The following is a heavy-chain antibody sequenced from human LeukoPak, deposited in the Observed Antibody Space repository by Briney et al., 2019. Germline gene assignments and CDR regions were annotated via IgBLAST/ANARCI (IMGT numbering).Heavy chain of an antibody. CDR1: GYTFTSYD. J-gene: IGHJ5*02. Sequence: ASVKVSCKASGYTFTSYDINWVRQATGQGLEWMGWMNPNSGNTGYAQKFQGRVTMTRNTSISTAYMELSSLRSEDTAVYYCARRRPPMIGSWLEPWGRGTLVTVSS. D-gene: IGHD2-15*01. V-gene: IGHV1-8*01. CDR2: MNPNSGNT. CDR3: ARRRPPMIGSWLEP.